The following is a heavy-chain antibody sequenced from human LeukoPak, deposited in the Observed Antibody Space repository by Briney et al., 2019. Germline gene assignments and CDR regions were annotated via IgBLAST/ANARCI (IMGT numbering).Heavy chain of an antibody. CDR3: AKTSQYSSGWFDY. J-gene: IGHJ4*02. V-gene: IGHV3-23*01. Sequence: PGGSLRLSCAASGFTFSSYWMSWVRQAPGKGLEWVSAISGSGGSTYYADSVKGRFTISRDNSKNTLYLQMNSLRPEDTAVYYCAKTSQYSSGWFDYWGQGTLVTVSS. D-gene: IGHD6-19*01. CDR2: ISGSGGST. CDR1: GFTFSSYW.